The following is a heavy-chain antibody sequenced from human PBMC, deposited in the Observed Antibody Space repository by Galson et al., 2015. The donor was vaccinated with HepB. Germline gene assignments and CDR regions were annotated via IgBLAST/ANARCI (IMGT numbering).Heavy chain of an antibody. D-gene: IGHD6-19*01. V-gene: IGHV1-69*13. Sequence: SVKVSCKASGGTFSSYAISWVRQAPGQGLEWMGGIIPIFGTANYAQKFQGRVTITADESTSTAYMELSSLRAEDTALYYCAKDIEVASSGWFGCAFDIWGQGTMVTVSS. CDR3: AKDIEVASSGWFGCAFDI. CDR1: GGTFSSYA. J-gene: IGHJ3*02. CDR2: IIPIFGTA.